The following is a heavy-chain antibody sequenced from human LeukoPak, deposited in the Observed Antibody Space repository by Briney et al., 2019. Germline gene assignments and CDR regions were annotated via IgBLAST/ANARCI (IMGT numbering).Heavy chain of an antibody. Sequence: GGSLRLSCAASGFTFSSYEMNWVRQAPGKGLEWVSYISSSGSTIYYADSVEGRFTISRDNAKNSLYLQMNSLRAEDTAVYYCARDIGETGAFDIWGQGTMVTVSS. CDR1: GFTFSSYE. CDR3: ARDIGETGAFDI. V-gene: IGHV3-48*03. CDR2: ISSSGSTI. D-gene: IGHD1-1*01. J-gene: IGHJ3*02.